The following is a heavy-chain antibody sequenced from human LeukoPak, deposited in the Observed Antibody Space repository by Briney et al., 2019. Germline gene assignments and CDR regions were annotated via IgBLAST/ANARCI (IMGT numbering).Heavy chain of an antibody. Sequence: SETLSLTCTVSGGSISSYYWSWIRQPPGKGLEWIGYIYYSGSTNYNPSLKSRVTISVDTSKNQFSLKLSSVTAADTAVYYCASHDYGGNSVDYWGQGTLVTVSS. J-gene: IGHJ4*02. V-gene: IGHV4-59*01. D-gene: IGHD4-23*01. CDR2: IYYSGST. CDR3: ASHDYGGNSVDY. CDR1: GGSISSYY.